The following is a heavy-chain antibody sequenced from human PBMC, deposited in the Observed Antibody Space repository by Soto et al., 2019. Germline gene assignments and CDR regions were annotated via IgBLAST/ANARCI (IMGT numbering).Heavy chain of an antibody. Sequence: PSETLSLTSAVSGGSISSGGYSWSWIRQPPGKCLEWIGYIYHSGSTYYNPSLKSRVTISVDRSKNQFSLKLSSVTAADTAVYYCARDGGDYGYFFDPWGQGTLVTVSS. D-gene: IGHD4-17*01. CDR1: GGSISSGGYS. J-gene: IGHJ5*02. V-gene: IGHV4-30-2*01. CDR2: IYHSGST. CDR3: ARDGGDYGYFFDP.